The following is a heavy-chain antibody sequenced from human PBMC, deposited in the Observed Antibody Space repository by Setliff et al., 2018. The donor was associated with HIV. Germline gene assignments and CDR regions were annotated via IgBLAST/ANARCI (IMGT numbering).Heavy chain of an antibody. CDR1: GGSIRSDNYY. Sequence: SETLSLTCRVSGGSIRSDNYYWAWIRQPPGKRLEWIASIHHTGSTYYNPSLKSRVTISVDTSKDQFSLKLRSLTATDTAIYHCARSMRYFYDTSGFSWFDPWGQGTLVTVS. CDR3: ARSMRYFYDTSGFSWFDP. V-gene: IGHV4-39*01. CDR2: IHHTGST. D-gene: IGHD3-22*01. J-gene: IGHJ5*02.